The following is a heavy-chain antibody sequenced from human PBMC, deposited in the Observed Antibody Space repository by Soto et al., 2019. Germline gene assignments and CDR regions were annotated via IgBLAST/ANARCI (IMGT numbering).Heavy chain of an antibody. CDR1: GVSFSSYY. Sequence: SETLSLTCTVSGVSFSSYYWSWIRQPPGKGLEWIGYIHYSGSTSYNPSLKSRVAISVDTSKNQFSLKLSSVTAADTAVYYCARGGTVVNGFDYWGQGTLVTSPQ. CDR2: IHYSGST. CDR3: ARGGTVVNGFDY. J-gene: IGHJ4*02. V-gene: IGHV4-59*08. D-gene: IGHD2-15*01.